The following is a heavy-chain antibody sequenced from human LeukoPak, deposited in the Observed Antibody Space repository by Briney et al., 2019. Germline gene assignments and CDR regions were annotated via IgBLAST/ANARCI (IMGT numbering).Heavy chain of an antibody. CDR3: ARDRTNTEDY. J-gene: IGHJ4*02. V-gene: IGHV1-18*01. Sequence: ASVKVSCKASGYTFSNFGISWVRQAPGQGLEWMGWISGNNDNPNYGQKFQGRLTVTTDSSTNTASMELRNLRSDDTAVYYCARDRTNTEDYWGQGTLVTVSS. D-gene: IGHD2/OR15-2a*01. CDR2: ISGNNDNP. CDR1: GYTFSNFG.